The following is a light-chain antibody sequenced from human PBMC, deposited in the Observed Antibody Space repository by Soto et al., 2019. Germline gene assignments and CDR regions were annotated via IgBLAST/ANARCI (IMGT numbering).Light chain of an antibody. CDR2: GAS. CDR1: QSVSSH. V-gene: IGKV3-15*01. CDR3: QQYNTWPPIT. Sequence: EIVMTQSLATLSVSPGERAPLSCRASQSVSSHLAWYQQKPGQAPRLLIYGASTRSTDIPARFSGSGSGTEFTLTITSLQSEDFAVYYCQQYNTWPPITFGQGTRLEIK. J-gene: IGKJ5*01.